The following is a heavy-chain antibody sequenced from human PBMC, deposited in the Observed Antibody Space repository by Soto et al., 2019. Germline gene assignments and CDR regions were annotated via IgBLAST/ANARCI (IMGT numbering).Heavy chain of an antibody. D-gene: IGHD3-22*01. CDR1: GSAFKSYD. CDR3: ARALYYYDISGYYYETRDYYYYYGMDV. J-gene: IGHJ6*02. V-gene: IGHV1-8*01. Sequence: ASVKVSCKASGSAFKSYDVHWVRQATGQGLEWMGWMNPNSGNTGYAQKFQGRVTMTRNTSISTAYMELSSLRSEDTAVYYCARALYYYDISGYYYETRDYYYYYGMDVWGQGTTVTVSS. CDR2: MNPNSGNT.